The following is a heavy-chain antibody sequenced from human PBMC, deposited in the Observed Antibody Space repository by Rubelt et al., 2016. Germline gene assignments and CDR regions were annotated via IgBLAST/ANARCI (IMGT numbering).Heavy chain of an antibody. D-gene: IGHD4-17*01. CDR2: INAGNGNT. J-gene: IGHJ4*02. V-gene: IGHV1-3*01. Sequence: QVQLVQSGAEVKKPGASVKVSCKASGYTFTSYAMHWVRQAAGQRLEWMGWINAGNGNTKFSQKFQGRVTITRDTSASTAYMELSSLRSEDTAVYYCARDYGDYRFDYWGQGTLVTVSS. CDR3: ARDYGDYRFDY. CDR1: GYTFTSYA.